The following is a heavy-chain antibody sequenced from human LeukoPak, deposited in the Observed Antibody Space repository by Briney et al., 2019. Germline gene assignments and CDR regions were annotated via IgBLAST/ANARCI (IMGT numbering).Heavy chain of an antibody. CDR3: ARHDPRYSSGWYLGWFDP. J-gene: IGHJ5*02. D-gene: IGHD6-19*01. CDR2: IYYSGST. CDR1: GGSISSYY. V-gene: IGHV4-59*08. Sequence: SETLSLTCTVSGGSISSYYWSWIRQPPGKGLEWIGYIYYSGSTNYNPSLKSRVTISVDTSKNQFSLKLSSVTAADTAVYYCARHDPRYSSGWYLGWFDPWGQGTLVTVSS.